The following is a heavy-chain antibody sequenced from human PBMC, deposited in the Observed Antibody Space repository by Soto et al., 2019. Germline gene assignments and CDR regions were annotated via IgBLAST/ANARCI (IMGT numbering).Heavy chain of an antibody. D-gene: IGHD2-15*01. V-gene: IGHV3-66*01. CDR1: GFTVSSKY. Sequence: EVQLVESGGGLVQPGGSLRLSCAASGFTVSSKYMSWVRQAPGKGLEWVSLIQSGGSTHYADSVEGRFTISRDNSKNTLYLQMNRLSVEDTAVYYCARDDVLCSGGTCCGVHMDVWGEGTTVTVSS. CDR3: ARDDVLCSGGTCCGVHMDV. CDR2: IQSGGST. J-gene: IGHJ6*03.